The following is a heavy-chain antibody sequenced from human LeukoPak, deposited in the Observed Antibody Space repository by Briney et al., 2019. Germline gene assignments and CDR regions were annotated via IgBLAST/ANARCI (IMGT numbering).Heavy chain of an antibody. D-gene: IGHD2-21*01. V-gene: IGHV1-24*01. Sequence: RASVKVSCKASGYTFTSYYMHWVRQAPGKGLEWMGGFDPEDGETIYTQKFRGRVTMTEDTSTDTAYMELSSLRSEDTAVYYCATGAYCGGDCYSPRYWGQGTLVTVSS. CDR1: GYTFTSYY. CDR2: FDPEDGET. CDR3: ATGAYCGGDCYSPRY. J-gene: IGHJ4*02.